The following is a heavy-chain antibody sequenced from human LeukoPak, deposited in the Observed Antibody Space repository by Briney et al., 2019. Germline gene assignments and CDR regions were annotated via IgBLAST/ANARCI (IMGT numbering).Heavy chain of an antibody. CDR3: AKDREWMEMSYNCDY. D-gene: IGHD3-3*01. J-gene: IGHJ4*02. CDR1: GFTFSSYG. Sequence: GGSLRLSCAASGFTFSSYGMHWVRQAPGKGLEWVAVIWYDGSNKYYADSVKGRFTISRDNSKNTLYLQMNSLRAEDTAVYYCAKDREWMEMSYNCDYWGQGTLVTVSS. V-gene: IGHV3-33*06. CDR2: IWYDGSNK.